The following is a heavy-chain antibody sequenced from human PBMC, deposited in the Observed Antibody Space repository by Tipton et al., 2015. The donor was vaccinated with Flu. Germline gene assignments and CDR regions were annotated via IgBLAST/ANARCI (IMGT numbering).Heavy chain of an antibody. D-gene: IGHD2-15*01. CDR2: IWFDGSKK. J-gene: IGHJ4*02. Sequence: QLVQSGGGVVQPGRSLRLSREASGFSFSSYGMHWVRQAPGKGLEWVAVIWFDGSKKYYADSVKGRFTISRDDSKSTVYLEMNSLRVEDTAVYYCARPRGVVVVAFDYWGQGALVTVSS. CDR1: GFSFSSYG. CDR3: ARPRGVVVVAFDY. V-gene: IGHV3-33*01.